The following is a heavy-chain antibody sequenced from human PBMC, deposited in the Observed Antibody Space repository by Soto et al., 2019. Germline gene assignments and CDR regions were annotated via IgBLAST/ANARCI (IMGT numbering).Heavy chain of an antibody. CDR2: IRSKANSYAT. CDR3: TRRNYGSTPRYYYYYYMDV. CDR1: GFTFSGSA. J-gene: IGHJ6*03. V-gene: IGHV3-73*01. Sequence: EVQLVESGGGLVQPGGSLKLSCAASGFTFSGSAMHWVRQASGKGLEWVGRIRSKANSYATAYAASVKGRFTISREDSTNTADLQMNSLKTEDTAVYYCTRRNYGSTPRYYYYYYMDVWGKGTTVTVSS. D-gene: IGHD3-10*01.